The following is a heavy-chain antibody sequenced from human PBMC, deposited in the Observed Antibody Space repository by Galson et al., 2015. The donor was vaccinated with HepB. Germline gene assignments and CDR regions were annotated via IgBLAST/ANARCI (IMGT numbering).Heavy chain of an antibody. J-gene: IGHJ4*02. Sequence: LRLSCAASEFTFSNFGMHWVRQAPGKGLVWAAVIWYDGSKEYYADSVKGRFTISRDNSKNTLYLQMNSLRAEDTAVYHCTRYNGNLPAFDYWGQGTLVTVSS. V-gene: IGHV3-33*01. D-gene: IGHD1-14*01. CDR2: IWYDGSKE. CDR1: EFTFSNFG. CDR3: TRYNGNLPAFDY.